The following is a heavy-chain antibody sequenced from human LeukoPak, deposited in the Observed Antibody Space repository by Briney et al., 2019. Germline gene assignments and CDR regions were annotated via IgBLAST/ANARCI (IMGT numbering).Heavy chain of an antibody. Sequence: AETLTLTCAVYGGTFSAYSWSWIRQPPGKGLEWIGEINHSGSTNYNPSLKSRVTRSVDTSKNQFSLKLSSVTDADTAVYYCARGRGRHSSSWYYFDYWGQGTLVTVSS. V-gene: IGHV4-34*01. CDR3: ARGRGRHSSSWYYFDY. CDR2: INHSGST. D-gene: IGHD6-13*01. CDR1: GGTFSAYS. J-gene: IGHJ4*02.